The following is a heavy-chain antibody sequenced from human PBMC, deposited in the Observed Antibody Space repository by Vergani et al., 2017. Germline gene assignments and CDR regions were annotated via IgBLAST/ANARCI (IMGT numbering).Heavy chain of an antibody. J-gene: IGHJ4*02. V-gene: IGHV4-59*12. CDR1: GGSISSYY. D-gene: IGHD5-24*01. CDR2: IYYSGST. CDR3: ARGRDGYNPYYFDY. Sequence: QVQLQESGPGLVKPSETLSLTCTVSGGSISSYYWSWIRQPPGKGLEWIGYIYYSGSTNYNPSLKSRVTISVDTSKNQFSLKLSSVTAADTAVYYCARGRDGYNPYYFDYWGQGTLVTVSS.